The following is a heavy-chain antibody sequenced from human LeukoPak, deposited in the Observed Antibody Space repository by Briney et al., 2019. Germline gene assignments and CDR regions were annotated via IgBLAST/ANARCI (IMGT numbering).Heavy chain of an antibody. CDR1: GGSFSRYY. Sequence: KPSETLSLTCGFYGGSFSRYYWSWIRQPPGKGLEWIGEINHSGSTNYNPSLKTRVTLSVDTSKNQFSLKLSSVTAADTAVYYCATLDFWSGYYYYGMDVWGQGTMVTVSS. D-gene: IGHD3-3*01. J-gene: IGHJ6*02. CDR2: INHSGST. CDR3: ATLDFWSGYYYYGMDV. V-gene: IGHV4-34*01.